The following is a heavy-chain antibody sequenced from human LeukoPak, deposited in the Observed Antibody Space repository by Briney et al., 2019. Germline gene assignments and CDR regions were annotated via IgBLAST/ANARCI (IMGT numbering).Heavy chain of an antibody. CDR1: GFTFSSYW. CDR3: ARDVQAGPGY. V-gene: IGHV3-74*01. CDR2: INSDGSRT. D-gene: IGHD6-19*01. J-gene: IGHJ4*02. Sequence: PGGPLSLSCAASGFTFSSYWMHWVRQAPGKGRVWVSRINSDGSRTTYADSVKGRFTIPRDNAKNTLHLQMNSLRAEDTAVYYCARDVQAGPGYWGQGTLVTVSS.